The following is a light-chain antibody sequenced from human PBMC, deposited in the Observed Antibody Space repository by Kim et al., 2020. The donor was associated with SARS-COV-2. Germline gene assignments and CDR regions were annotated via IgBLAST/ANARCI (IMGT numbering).Light chain of an antibody. CDR2: GKN. V-gene: IGLV3-19*01. Sequence: VALGQTGRIKCQGDSLRSYYATWYQQKQGQAPVLVIYGKNNRPSGIPDRFSGSSSGNTASLTITGTQAGDEAGYYCNSRDSNDNVVFGGGNKLTVL. CDR3: NSRDSNDNVV. CDR1: SLRSYY. J-gene: IGLJ2*01.